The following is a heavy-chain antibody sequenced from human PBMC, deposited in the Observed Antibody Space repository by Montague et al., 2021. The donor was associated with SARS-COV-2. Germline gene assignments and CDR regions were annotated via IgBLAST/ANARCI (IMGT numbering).Heavy chain of an antibody. CDR2: IYFGGGT. V-gene: IGHV4-39*07. CDR3: ARDPWHITIFGVVTRYGMDV. J-gene: IGHJ6*02. D-gene: IGHD3-3*01. Sequence: SETLSLTCTVSGGSISSSNYFWDWIRQPPGKGLEWIGSIYFGGGTYYNPSLKSRVTISVDTSKNQFSLKLSSVTAADTAVYYCARDPWHITIFGVVTRYGMDVWGQGTTVTVSS. CDR1: GGSISSSNYF.